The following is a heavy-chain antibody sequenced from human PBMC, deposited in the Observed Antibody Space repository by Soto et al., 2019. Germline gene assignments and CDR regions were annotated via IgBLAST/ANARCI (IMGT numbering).Heavy chain of an antibody. CDR3: ARALAMDPFNWFDP. J-gene: IGHJ5*02. Sequence: SETLSLTCAVYGGSFSGYYWSWIRQPPGKGLEWIGEINHSGSTNYNPSLKSRVTISVDTSKNQFSLKLSSVAAADTAVYYCARALAMDPFNWFDPWGQGTMVTVSS. V-gene: IGHV4-34*01. D-gene: IGHD5-18*01. CDR1: GGSFSGYY. CDR2: INHSGST.